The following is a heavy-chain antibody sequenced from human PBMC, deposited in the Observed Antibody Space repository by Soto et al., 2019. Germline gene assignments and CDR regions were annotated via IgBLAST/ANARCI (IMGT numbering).Heavy chain of an antibody. CDR1: GFTVNSNY. V-gene: IGHV3-53*01. D-gene: IGHD1-26*01. J-gene: IGHJ6*02. CDR3: AKGDGFILAV. Sequence: GGSLRFSCAASGFTVNSNYMSWVRQAPGEGLQWVSITNTGGTTYYADSVKGRFTVSRDNSKNTLYLQMNSLRAEDTAVYYCAKGDGFILAVWGQGTTVTVAS. CDR2: TNTGGTT.